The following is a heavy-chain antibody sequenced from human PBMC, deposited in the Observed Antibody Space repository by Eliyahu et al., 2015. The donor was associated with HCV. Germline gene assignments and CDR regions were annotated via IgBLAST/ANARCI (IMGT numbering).Heavy chain of an antibody. CDR1: GFTFISHA. Sequence: QVQLVESGGGVVQPGRSLRLSCAASGFTFISHAMHWVRQXPGKGLGWVAGTSFDGSKKYYTDSVKGRFTISRDNSKNTLYLQMYSLRAEDTAVYYCARDSGSYSSHFDYWGQGTLVTVSS. J-gene: IGHJ4*02. CDR3: ARDSGSYSSHFDY. CDR2: TSFDGSKK. V-gene: IGHV3-30*04. D-gene: IGHD1-26*01.